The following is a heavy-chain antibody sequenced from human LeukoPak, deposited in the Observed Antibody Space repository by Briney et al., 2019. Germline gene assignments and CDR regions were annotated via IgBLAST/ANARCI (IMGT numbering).Heavy chain of an antibody. V-gene: IGHV4-4*07. CDR1: GGSLSSYY. J-gene: IGHJ4*02. CDR2: IYTSGST. CDR3: ARDLVRTTVTPGFDN. Sequence: SETLSLTCTVSGGSLSSYYWSWIRQPAGKGLEWIGRIYTSGSTNYSPSLKSRVTISVDTSKNQFSLKLSSVTAADTAVYYCARDLVRTTVTPGFDNWGQGTLLTVSS. D-gene: IGHD4-17*01.